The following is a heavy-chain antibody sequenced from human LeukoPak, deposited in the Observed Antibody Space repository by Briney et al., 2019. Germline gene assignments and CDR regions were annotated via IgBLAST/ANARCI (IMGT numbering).Heavy chain of an antibody. CDR3: AKNSRSSGYYLDY. CDR2: IGGDGRS. Sequence: PGGSLRLSCAASGFTFSPNAMNWVRQAPGKGLEWVSGIGGDGRSHYIDSVKGRFTISRDNSKNTLYLQMNSLRAEDTALYYCAKNSRSSGYYLDYWGQGTLVTVSS. V-gene: IGHV3-23*01. J-gene: IGHJ4*02. CDR1: GFTFSPNA. D-gene: IGHD3-22*01.